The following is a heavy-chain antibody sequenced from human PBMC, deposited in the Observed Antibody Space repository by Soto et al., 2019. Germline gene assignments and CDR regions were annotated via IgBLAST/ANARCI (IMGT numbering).Heavy chain of an antibody. J-gene: IGHJ4*02. Sequence: QVQLVESGGGVVQPGRSLRLSCTASGFSVSTHVIHWVRQAPGKGLEWVAVLWYDGSREYYAESVKGRFTISRDNSKNTMYLPMNSLRAEDTAVYYCARVPRYDTWYFDYWGQGTLATVSS. D-gene: IGHD3-22*01. CDR3: ARVPRYDTWYFDY. V-gene: IGHV3-33*01. CDR1: GFSVSTHV. CDR2: LWYDGSRE.